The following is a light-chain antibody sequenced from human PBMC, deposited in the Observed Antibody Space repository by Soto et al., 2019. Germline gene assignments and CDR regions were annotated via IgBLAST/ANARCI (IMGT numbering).Light chain of an antibody. Sequence: QSVLTQPPSVSGDPGQRVTVSCTGRSSNIGAGHHVHWYQQLPGTAPKLLIYNNDNRPSGVPDRFSGSKSGTSASLAISGLQAEDEAEYYCQSYDTSLSDVLFGGGTKLTVL. CDR3: QSYDTSLSDVL. V-gene: IGLV1-40*01. CDR1: SSNIGAGHH. CDR2: NND. J-gene: IGLJ2*01.